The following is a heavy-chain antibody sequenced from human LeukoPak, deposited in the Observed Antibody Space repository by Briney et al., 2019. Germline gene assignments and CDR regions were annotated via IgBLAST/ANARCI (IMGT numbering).Heavy chain of an antibody. CDR1: GSTFSSYA. D-gene: IGHD3-10*01. CDR2: ISYDGSNK. CDR3: AKEVQLRYYGAGSDHGMDV. J-gene: IGHJ6*02. V-gene: IGHV3-30-3*01. Sequence: PGRSLRLSCAASGSTFSSYAMHWVRQAPGKGLEWVAVISYDGSNKYYADSVKGRFTISRDNSNNTLYLQMNSLRAEDTAVYYCAKEVQLRYYGAGSDHGMDVWGQGTSVTVSS.